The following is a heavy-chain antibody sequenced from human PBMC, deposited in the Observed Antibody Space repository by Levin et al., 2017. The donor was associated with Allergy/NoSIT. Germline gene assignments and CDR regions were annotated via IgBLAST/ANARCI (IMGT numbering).Heavy chain of an antibody. CDR1: GGTFSSYA. CDR2: IISIFGTA. J-gene: IGHJ4*02. V-gene: IGHV1-69*01. CDR3: ARVLDVREGLVFDY. D-gene: IGHD3/OR15-3a*01. Sequence: KISCKASGGTFSSYAISWVRQAPGQGLEWMGGIISIFGTANYAQKFQGRVTITADESTSTAYMELSSLRSEDTAVYYCARVLDVREGLVFDYWGQGTLVTVSS.